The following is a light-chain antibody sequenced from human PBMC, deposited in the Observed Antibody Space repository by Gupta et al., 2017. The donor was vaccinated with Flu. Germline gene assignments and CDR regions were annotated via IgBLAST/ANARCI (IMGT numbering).Light chain of an antibody. Sequence: PSTLSAAVGDRVTITCRASQSINVWLAWFQKKPGEAPKSLIYKASNLESGVPSRFSGSGSGTEFSLTISSLQPDDFATYYCQQYKSNPWTFGQGTKVEIK. CDR2: KAS. CDR3: QQYKSNPWT. J-gene: IGKJ1*01. V-gene: IGKV1-5*03. CDR1: QSINVW.